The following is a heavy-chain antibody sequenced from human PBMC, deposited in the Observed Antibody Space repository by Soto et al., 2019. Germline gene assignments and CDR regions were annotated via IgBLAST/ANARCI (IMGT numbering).Heavy chain of an antibody. CDR1: GYTFTHHG. V-gene: IGHV1-18*01. CDR3: XXXXXRLTQNMDGLF. Sequence: QVQLVQSGAEVRKPGASVKVSCQTSGYTFTHHGXXXXXXXXGQGLEWVGWISAFTDFTDYAQKFQGRVTLTTDKXXXXXXXXXXXXXXXXXXXXXXXXXXXRLTQNMDGLFWGQGTLVTVSS. D-gene: IGHD2-2*03. CDR2: ISAFTDFT. J-gene: IGHJ4*02.